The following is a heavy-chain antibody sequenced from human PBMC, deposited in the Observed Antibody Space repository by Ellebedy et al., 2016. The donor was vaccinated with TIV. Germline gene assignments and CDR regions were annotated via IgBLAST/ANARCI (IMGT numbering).Heavy chain of an antibody. CDR3: ARDRSYGVLGG. V-gene: IGHV1-69*13. J-gene: IGHJ4*02. CDR1: GGTFSSYA. CDR2: IIPIFGTA. D-gene: IGHD3-16*01. Sequence: SVKVSCXASGGTFSSYAISWVRQAPGQGLEWMGGIIPIFGTANYAQKFQGRVTITADESASTAYMELSSLRSDDTAVYYCARDRSYGVLGGWGQGTLVTVSS.